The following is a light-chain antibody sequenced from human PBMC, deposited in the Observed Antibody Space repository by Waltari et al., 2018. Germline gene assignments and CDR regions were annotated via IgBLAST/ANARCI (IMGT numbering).Light chain of an antibody. CDR1: QSISSW. CDR2: KAS. Sequence: DIQMTQSPSSLSASVGETVTITCRASQSISSWLDWYQQKPGKAPNLLIYKASSLQSGVPSRFSGSGSGTDFTLTINSLQPEDFATYYCLQYSSSPLYSFGQGTKVEIK. CDR3: LQYSSSPLYS. J-gene: IGKJ2*03. V-gene: IGKV1-5*03.